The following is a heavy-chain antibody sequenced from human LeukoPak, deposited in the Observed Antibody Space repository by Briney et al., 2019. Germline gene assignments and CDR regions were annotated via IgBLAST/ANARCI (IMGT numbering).Heavy chain of an antibody. CDR3: AREGCSSTSCYFYYYYYMDV. Sequence: PSETLSLTCTVSGGSISSYYWSWIRQPAGKGLEWIGRIYTSGSTNYNPSLKSRVTMSVDTSKNQFSLKLSSVTAADTAVYYCAREGCSSTSCYFYYYYYMDVWGKGTTVTISS. D-gene: IGHD2-2*01. V-gene: IGHV4-4*07. J-gene: IGHJ6*03. CDR2: IYTSGST. CDR1: GGSISSYY.